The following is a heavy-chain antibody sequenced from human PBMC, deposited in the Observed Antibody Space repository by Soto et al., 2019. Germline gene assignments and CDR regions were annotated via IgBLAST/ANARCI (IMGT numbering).Heavy chain of an antibody. CDR2: INPSGGST. V-gene: IGHV1-46*01. J-gene: IGHJ4*02. CDR3: ARFAYYDSSGSYLDY. D-gene: IGHD3-22*01. Sequence: XSVKVSCKASGYSFTGYYMRWVRQAPGQGLEWMGIINPSGGSTSYAQKFQGRVTITADESTSTAYMELSSLRSEDTAVYYCARFAYYDSSGSYLDYWGQGTLVTVSS. CDR1: GYSFTGYY.